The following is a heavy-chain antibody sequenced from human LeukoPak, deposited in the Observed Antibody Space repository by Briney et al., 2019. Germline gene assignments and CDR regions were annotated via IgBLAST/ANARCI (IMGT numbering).Heavy chain of an antibody. J-gene: IGHJ6*03. CDR1: GFTFSDYY. CDR3: ARVGMTTWGYYYYYYHMDV. V-gene: IGHV3-11*04. Sequence: GGSLRLSCAASGFTFSDYYMSWIRQAPGKGLEWVSYISSSGSTIYYADSVKGRFTISRDNAKNSLYLQMNSLRAEDTAVYYCARVGMTTWGYYYYYYHMDVWGKGTTVTVSS. D-gene: IGHD4-17*01. CDR2: ISSSGSTI.